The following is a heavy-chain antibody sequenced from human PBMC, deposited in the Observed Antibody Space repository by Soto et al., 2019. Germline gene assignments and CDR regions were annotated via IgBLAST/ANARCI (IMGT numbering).Heavy chain of an antibody. V-gene: IGHV3-53*05. CDR2: INRGGSI. Sequence: GGSLRLSCAASGFTVSSKYMSWVRQAPGKGLEWVSLINRGGSISYADSVKGRFTISRDNSENTLYLQMSRLRSDDTAVYYCAVGYYYYYYGMDVWGQGTTVTVS. CDR1: GFTVSSKY. D-gene: IGHD1-26*01. J-gene: IGHJ6*02. CDR3: AVGYYYYYYGMDV.